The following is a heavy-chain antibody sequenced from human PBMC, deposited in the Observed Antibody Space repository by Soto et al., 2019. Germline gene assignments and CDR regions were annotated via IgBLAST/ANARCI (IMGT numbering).Heavy chain of an antibody. CDR2: INPSGST. J-gene: IGHJ6*03. V-gene: IGHV4-34*01. D-gene: IGHD6-6*01. CDR1: GVSFSGFY. CDR3: AGGGRSSFYYYYYYMDV. Sequence: SETLSLTCAVYGVSFSGFYGSCIRQPPGKGLEWIGEINPSGSTNYNPSLKSRVTISVDTSKNQFSLKLSSVTAADTAVYYCAGGGRSSFYYYYYYMDVWGKGTTVT.